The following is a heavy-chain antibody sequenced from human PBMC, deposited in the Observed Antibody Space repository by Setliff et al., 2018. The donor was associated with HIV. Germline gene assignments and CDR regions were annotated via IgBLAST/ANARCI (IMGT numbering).Heavy chain of an antibody. Sequence: SETLSLTCTVSGGSVTSSLYYWGWIRQPPGKGLEWIGTTYYGGTTYYNPSLRSRVTISVDTSRNRFFLKLTSVTAADTAVYYGGAGSNYDDSCYYSPYYDYWGQGALVTVSS. V-gene: IGHV4-39*01. CDR1: GGSVTSSLYY. CDR3: GAGSNYDDSCYYSPYYDY. D-gene: IGHD3-3*01. J-gene: IGHJ4*02. CDR2: TYYGGTT.